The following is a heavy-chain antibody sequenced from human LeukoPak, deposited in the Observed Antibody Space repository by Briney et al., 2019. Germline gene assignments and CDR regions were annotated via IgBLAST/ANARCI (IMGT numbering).Heavy chain of an antibody. CDR1: GYTFTGYY. Sequence: ASVKVSCKASGYTFTGYYMHWVRQAPGQGLEWIVWINPNSGGTNYAQKFQGRVTMTRDTSISTAYMELSRLRSDYTDVYYCAGYYYGVLAMADNLSSDYWGQGTLVTVSS. CDR2: INPNSGGT. J-gene: IGHJ4*02. D-gene: IGHD3-10*01. CDR3: AGYYYGVLAMADNLSSDY. V-gene: IGHV1-2*02.